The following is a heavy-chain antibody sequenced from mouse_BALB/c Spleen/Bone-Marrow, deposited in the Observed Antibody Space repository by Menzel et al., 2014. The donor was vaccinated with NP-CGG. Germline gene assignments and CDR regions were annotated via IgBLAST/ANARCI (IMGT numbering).Heavy chain of an antibody. CDR1: GCSITSGYY. J-gene: IGHJ4*01. CDR3: ARDRAMDY. V-gene: IGHV3-6*02. Sequence: EVKLMESGPGLVKPSQSLSLTCSVTGCSITSGYYWNWIRQFPGNKLEWMGYISYDGSNNYNPSLKNRISITRDTSKNQFFLKLNSVTTEDTATYYCARDRAMDYWGQGTSVTVSS. CDR2: ISYDGSN.